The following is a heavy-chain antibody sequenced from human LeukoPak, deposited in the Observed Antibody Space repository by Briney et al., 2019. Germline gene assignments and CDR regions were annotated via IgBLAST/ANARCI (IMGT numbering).Heavy chain of an antibody. J-gene: IGHJ4*02. CDR1: GYIFTSYG. Sequence: ASVKVSCKASGYIFTSYGISWVRQAPGQGLEWMGWISAYNGNTNYAQKLQGRVTMTTDTSTSTAYMELRSLRSDDTAVYYCARDYESGYYDSSGYYDDYWGQGTLVTVSS. D-gene: IGHD3-22*01. CDR2: ISAYNGNT. V-gene: IGHV1-18*01. CDR3: ARDYESGYYDSSGYYDDY.